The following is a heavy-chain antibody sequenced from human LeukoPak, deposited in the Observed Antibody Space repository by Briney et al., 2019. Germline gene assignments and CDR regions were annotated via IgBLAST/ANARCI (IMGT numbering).Heavy chain of an antibody. CDR2: ITGDGSST. CDR1: GFAFSGYW. D-gene: IGHD6-19*01. Sequence: PGGSLRLSCAASGFAFSGYWMHWVRQPPGKGLAWVSRITGDGSSTTYADSVKGRFTISRDNAKNTLYPQMNSLRAEDTAVYYCAREGGAVAAVYFDYWGQGTLVTVSS. J-gene: IGHJ4*02. CDR3: AREGGAVAAVYFDY. V-gene: IGHV3-74*01.